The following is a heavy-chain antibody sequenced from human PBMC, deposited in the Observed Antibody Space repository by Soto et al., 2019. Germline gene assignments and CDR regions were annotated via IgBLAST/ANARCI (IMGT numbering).Heavy chain of an antibody. CDR2: IYYSGTT. V-gene: IGHV4-39*01. J-gene: IGHJ6*02. CDR3: ARHKGGYYSGVDV. CDR1: GGSISSNSYY. D-gene: IGHD3-16*01. Sequence: QLQLQESGPGLVKPSETLSLTCTVSGGSISSNSYYWAWIRQPPGKGLEWIGNIYYSGTTYYNPSLKRRVPISLDPSKNQFSLKLSSVTAADTAVYYCARHKGGYYSGVDVWGQGTTVTVSS.